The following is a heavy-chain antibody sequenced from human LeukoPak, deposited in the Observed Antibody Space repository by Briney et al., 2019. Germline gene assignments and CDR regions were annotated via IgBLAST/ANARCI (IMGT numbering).Heavy chain of an antibody. J-gene: IGHJ3*01. CDR3: ARTKAFDF. V-gene: IGHV3-7*01. CDR2: IKYDGSEI. CDR1: GFTFTTWW. Sequence: GGSLRLSCAASGFTFTTWWMSRVRQASGKGLEWVANIKYDGSEIHYLDSVKGRFTISRDNARNSLYLQMNDLRVEDTAVYYCARTKAFDFWGQGTMVIVSS.